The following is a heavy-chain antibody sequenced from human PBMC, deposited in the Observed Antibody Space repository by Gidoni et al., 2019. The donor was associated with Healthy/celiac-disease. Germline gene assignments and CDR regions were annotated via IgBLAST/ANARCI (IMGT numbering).Heavy chain of an antibody. J-gene: IGHJ5*02. CDR3: ARPVLAALNWFDP. CDR1: GGSISSSSYY. CDR2: IYYSGST. V-gene: IGHV4-39*01. D-gene: IGHD3-3*02. Sequence: QLQLQESGPGLVKPSETLSLTCTVSGGSISSSSYYWGWIRQPPGKGLEWIGSIYYSGSTYYNPSLKSRVTISVDTSKNQFSLKLSSVTAADTAVYYCARPVLAALNWFDPWGQGTLVTVSS.